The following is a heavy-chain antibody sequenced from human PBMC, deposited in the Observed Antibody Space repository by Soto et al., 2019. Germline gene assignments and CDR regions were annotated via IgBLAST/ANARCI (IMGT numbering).Heavy chain of an antibody. D-gene: IGHD6-13*01. CDR3: ARHSSSWDYYYYYYGMDV. CDR1: GGSISSSSYY. J-gene: IGHJ6*02. CDR2: IYYSGST. Sequence: SETLSPTCTVSGGSISSSSYYWGWIRQPPGKGLEWIGSIYYSGSTYYNPSLKSRVTISVDTSKNQFSLKLSSVTAADTAVYYCARHSSSWDYYYYYYGMDVWGQGTTVTVSS. V-gene: IGHV4-39*01.